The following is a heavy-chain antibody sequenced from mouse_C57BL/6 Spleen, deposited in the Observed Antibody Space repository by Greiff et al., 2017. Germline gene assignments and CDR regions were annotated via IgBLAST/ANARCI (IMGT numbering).Heavy chain of an antibody. J-gene: IGHJ3*01. CDR2: IDPETGGT. CDR3: TPTGTRRFAY. Sequence: QVQLQQSGAELVRPGASVTLSCKASGYTFTDYEMHWVKQTPVHGLEWIGAIDPETGGTAYNQKFKGKAILTADKSSSTAYMELRSLTSEDSAVYYCTPTGTRRFAYWGQGTLVTVSA. V-gene: IGHV1-15*01. CDR1: GYTFTDYE. D-gene: IGHD4-1*02.